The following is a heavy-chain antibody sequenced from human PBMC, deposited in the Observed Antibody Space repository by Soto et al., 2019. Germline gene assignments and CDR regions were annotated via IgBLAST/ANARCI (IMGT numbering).Heavy chain of an antibody. CDR1: GGTFSSYA. Sequence: SVKVSCKASGGTFSSYAVSWVRQAPGQGLEWMRRIIPICGTANNAQKFQGRVTITSDESSSTAYMELSSLRSEDTAEYYCARGPPYSSCWYFCWGQGTLVTGSS. J-gene: IGHJ4*02. CDR2: IIPICGTA. D-gene: IGHD6-19*01. V-gene: IGHV1-69*13. CDR3: ARGPPYSSCWYFC.